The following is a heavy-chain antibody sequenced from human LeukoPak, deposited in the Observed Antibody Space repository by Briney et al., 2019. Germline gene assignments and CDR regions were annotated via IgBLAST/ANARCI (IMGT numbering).Heavy chain of an antibody. V-gene: IGHV1-3*01. J-gene: IGHJ5*02. D-gene: IGHD3-16*02. CDR3: ARPYYDYVWGSYRREHNWFDP. Sequence: ASVKVSCKAPGYTFTSYAMHWVRQAPGQRLEWMGWINAGNGNTKYSQKFQGRVTITSDTSASTAYMELSSLRSEDTAVYYCARPYYDYVWGSYRREHNWFDPWGQGTLVTVSS. CDR2: INAGNGNT. CDR1: GYTFTSYA.